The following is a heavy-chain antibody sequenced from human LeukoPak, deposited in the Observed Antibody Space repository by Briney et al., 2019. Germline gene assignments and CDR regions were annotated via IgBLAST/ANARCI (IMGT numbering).Heavy chain of an antibody. J-gene: IGHJ3*02. Sequence: ASVKVSCKVSGYTLTELSMHWVRQAPGKGLEWMGGFDPEDGETIYAQKFQGRVTMTEDTSTDTAYMELSSLRSEDTAVYYCAKTEMVRGVTKKKTAAAFDIWGQGTIVTVSS. CDR1: GYTLTELS. D-gene: IGHD3-10*01. CDR2: FDPEDGET. CDR3: AKTEMVRGVTKKKTAAAFDI. V-gene: IGHV1-24*01.